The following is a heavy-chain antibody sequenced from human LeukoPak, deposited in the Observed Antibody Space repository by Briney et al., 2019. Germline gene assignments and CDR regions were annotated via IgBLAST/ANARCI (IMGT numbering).Heavy chain of an antibody. Sequence: GGSLRLSCAVSGFTFSSSWLTWVRQAPGKDLEWVADIKPDGSAKNYVDSVKGRFTISRDNAQNSLYLQMNNMRAEDTAVYYCARGRAYHSFDIWGQGTMVTVSS. J-gene: IGHJ3*02. CDR3: ARGRAYHSFDI. CDR2: IKPDGSAK. CDR1: GFTFSSSW. V-gene: IGHV3-7*01. D-gene: IGHD2-2*01.